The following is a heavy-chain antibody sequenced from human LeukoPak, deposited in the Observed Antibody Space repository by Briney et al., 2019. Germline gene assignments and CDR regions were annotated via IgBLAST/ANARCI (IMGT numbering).Heavy chain of an antibody. CDR1: GGSLNSHI. D-gene: IGHD1-26*01. V-gene: IGHV1-69*02. CDR2: ITPVIDVS. Sequence: VKVSCKASGGSLNSHIFTWVRQAPGQGLEWMGKITPVIDVSKYAQKFQGRLTITADKSTATVYMELSGLKSDDTAVYYCARVNLRGSQYNWFDPWGQGTLVIVSS. J-gene: IGHJ5*02. CDR3: ARVNLRGSQYNWFDP.